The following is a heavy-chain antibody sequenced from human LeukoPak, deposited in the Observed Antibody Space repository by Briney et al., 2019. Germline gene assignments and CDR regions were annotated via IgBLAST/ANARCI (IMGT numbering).Heavy chain of an antibody. Sequence: ASVKVSCKTSGYTFTTYGITWMRQAPGQALEWMGWVSGFNGDTKYAQDVQDRLTMTTDTPTSTAYMELRSLTSGDSAVYYCARNYYEKSSGYEHYFDYWGQGTLVTVSS. CDR2: VSGFNGDT. CDR3: ARNYYEKSSGYEHYFDY. V-gene: IGHV1-18*01. J-gene: IGHJ4*02. CDR1: GYTFTTYG. D-gene: IGHD3-22*01.